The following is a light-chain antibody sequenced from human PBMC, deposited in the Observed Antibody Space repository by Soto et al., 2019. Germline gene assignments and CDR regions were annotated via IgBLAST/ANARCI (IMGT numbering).Light chain of an antibody. Sequence: AIRMTQSPSSFSASTGDRVTITCRASQGISSYLAWYQQKLRKAPKLLIYAASTLQSGFPSRFSGSGSGTDFTLTISCLQSEDFATYYCQQYYSYPFTFGPGTKVDIK. CDR3: QQYYSYPFT. CDR1: QGISSY. CDR2: AAS. V-gene: IGKV1-8*01. J-gene: IGKJ3*01.